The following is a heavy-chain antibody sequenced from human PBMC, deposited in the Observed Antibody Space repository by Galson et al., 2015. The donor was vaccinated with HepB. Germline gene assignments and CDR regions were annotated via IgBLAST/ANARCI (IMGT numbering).Heavy chain of an antibody. CDR1: GFIVSSDY. Sequence: SLRLSCAASGFIVSSDYMNWVRQAPGKGLEWVSAIFSKGTTKYADSVRGRFTISRDNSKNIVYLQMNSLRTEDTAVYYCARGAAPGDGYFDSWGQGTLVTVSS. D-gene: IGHD6-13*01. CDR2: IFSKGTT. CDR3: ARGAAPGDGYFDS. J-gene: IGHJ4*02. V-gene: IGHV3-53*01.